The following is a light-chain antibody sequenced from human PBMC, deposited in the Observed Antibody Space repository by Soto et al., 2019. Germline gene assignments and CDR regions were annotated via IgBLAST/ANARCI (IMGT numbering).Light chain of an antibody. Sequence: EIVLTQSPATLSLSPGERATLSCRASQSVSRYLAWYQQKPGQAPRLLIYDASNRATGIPARFSGSGSGTDFTLTIRSLEPEDFAVYYCQHRSNWPPYTFGQGTKLEIK. V-gene: IGKV3-11*01. CDR2: DAS. CDR3: QHRSNWPPYT. CDR1: QSVSRY. J-gene: IGKJ2*01.